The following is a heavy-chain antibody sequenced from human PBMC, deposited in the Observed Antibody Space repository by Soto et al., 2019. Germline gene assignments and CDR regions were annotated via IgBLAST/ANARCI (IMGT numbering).Heavy chain of an antibody. J-gene: IGHJ4*02. Sequence: SETLSITCTVSGASISSSTYDWGWIRQSPGKGLEWIGSVYYTGSTYYGPSLESRLTMSIDTSKSQFSLKLISVTAADTAVYYCARIIGASDYVDYWGQGTLVTVSS. V-gene: IGHV4-39*01. CDR2: VYYTGST. D-gene: IGHD5-12*01. CDR3: ARIIGASDYVDY. CDR1: GASISSSTYD.